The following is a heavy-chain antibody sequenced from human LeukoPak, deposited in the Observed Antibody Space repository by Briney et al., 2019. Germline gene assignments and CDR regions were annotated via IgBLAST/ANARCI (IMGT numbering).Heavy chain of an antibody. CDR3: ARDRGQQWLPQNDY. V-gene: IGHV1-18*01. CDR2: ISAYNGNT. J-gene: IGHJ4*02. CDR1: GYTFTSYG. D-gene: IGHD6-19*01. Sequence: ASVKVSCKASGYTFTSYGISWVRQAPGQGLEWMGWISAYNGNTNYVQKLQGRVTMTTDTSTSTAYMELRSLRSDDTAVYYCARDRGQQWLPQNDYWGQGTLVTVSS.